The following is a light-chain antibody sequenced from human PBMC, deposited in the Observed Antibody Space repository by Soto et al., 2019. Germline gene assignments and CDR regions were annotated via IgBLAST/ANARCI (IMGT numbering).Light chain of an antibody. J-gene: IGKJ1*01. Sequence: DIQMTQSPSAMSAAVGDRVTITCRASQDIGYHLGWFQQKPGKAPKRLIYSASSLGSGVPSRFSATGSGTEFTFTISSLHPEDFATYYCQLHTTYPRPFGQGTKVDIK. V-gene: IGKV1-17*03. CDR1: QDIGYH. CDR3: QLHTTYPRP. CDR2: SAS.